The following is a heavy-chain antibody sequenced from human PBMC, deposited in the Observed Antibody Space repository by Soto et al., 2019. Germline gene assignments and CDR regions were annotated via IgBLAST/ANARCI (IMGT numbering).Heavy chain of an antibody. Sequence: SETLSLTCTVSGGSISSGGYYWSWIRQHPGKGLEWIGYIYYSGSTYYNPSLKSRVTISVDTSKNQFSLKLSSVTAADTAVYYCARGDYYDSSGYYLPPGYWGQGTLVTVSS. J-gene: IGHJ4*02. V-gene: IGHV4-31*03. CDR3: ARGDYYDSSGYYLPPGY. D-gene: IGHD3-22*01. CDR1: GGSISSGGYY. CDR2: IYYSGST.